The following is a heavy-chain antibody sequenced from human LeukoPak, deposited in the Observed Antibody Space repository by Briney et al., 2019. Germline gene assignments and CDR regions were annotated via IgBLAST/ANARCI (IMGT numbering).Heavy chain of an antibody. D-gene: IGHD3-22*01. CDR2: ISDNSGRT. J-gene: IGHJ5*02. V-gene: IGHV3-23*01. CDR1: GFSFRTYA. CDR3: AREYDSSWPS. Sequence: GGSLRLSCAASGFSFRTYAMSWVRQAPGKGPEWVYAISDNSGRTYYADSVKGRFTISRDNSKNTLFVQMNSLRAEDTAVYYCAREYDSSWPSWGQGTLVTVSS.